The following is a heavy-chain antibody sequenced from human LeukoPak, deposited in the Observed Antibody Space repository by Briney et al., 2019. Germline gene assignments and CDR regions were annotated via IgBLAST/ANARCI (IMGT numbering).Heavy chain of an antibody. CDR2: IYYSGST. D-gene: IGHD5-18*01. CDR1: GGSISSYY. Sequence: KPSETLSLTCTVSGGSISSYYWSWIRQPPGKGLEWIGYIYYSGSTNYNPSLKSRVTISVDTSKNQFSLKLSSVTAADTAVYYCARAQRGYSYGTFDYWGQGTLVTVSS. V-gene: IGHV4-59*01. CDR3: ARAQRGYSYGTFDY. J-gene: IGHJ4*02.